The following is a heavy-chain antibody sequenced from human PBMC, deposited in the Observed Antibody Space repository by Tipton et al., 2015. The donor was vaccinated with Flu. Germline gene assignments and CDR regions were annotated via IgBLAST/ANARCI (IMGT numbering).Heavy chain of an antibody. Sequence: GSLRLSCAASGFTFDRYAMIWVRQAPGKGLEWVSFISGSGETSKYADSVQGRFTITRDFMKKAVFLEMKSLTADDTAVYYCAKDGGGNFRGYGMDVWGQGTTVTVSS. CDR2: ISGSGETS. D-gene: IGHD3-16*01. CDR3: AKDGGGNFRGYGMDV. V-gene: IGHV3-23*01. J-gene: IGHJ6*02. CDR1: GFTFDRYA.